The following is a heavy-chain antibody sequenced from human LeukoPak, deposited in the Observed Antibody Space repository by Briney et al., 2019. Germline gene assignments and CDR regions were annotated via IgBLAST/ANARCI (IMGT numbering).Heavy chain of an antibody. CDR3: ARGVTIFGVVIYYYYYYGMDV. V-gene: IGHV4-34*01. CDR2: INHSGST. J-gene: IGHJ6*02. Sequence: SETLSLTCAVYGGSFRGYYWSWIRQPPGKGLEWIGEINHSGSTNYNPSLKSRVTISVDTSKNQFSLKLSSVTAADTAVYYCARGVTIFGVVIYYYYYYGMDVWGQGTTVTVSS. CDR1: GGSFRGYY. D-gene: IGHD3-3*01.